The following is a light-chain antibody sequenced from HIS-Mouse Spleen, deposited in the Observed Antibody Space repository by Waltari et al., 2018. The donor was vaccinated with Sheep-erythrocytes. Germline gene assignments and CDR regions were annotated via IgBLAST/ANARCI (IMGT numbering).Light chain of an antibody. CDR2: EVS. CDR1: SSDVGGYHY. Sequence: QSALTQPPSASGSPGQSVTISCTGTSSDVGGYHYVSWYQQHPGKAPKLMIYEVSKRPSGVPDRFSGSKSGNTASLPVSGLQAEDEADYYCSSYAGSNNYVFGTGTKVTVL. CDR3: SSYAGSNNYV. J-gene: IGLJ1*01. V-gene: IGLV2-8*01.